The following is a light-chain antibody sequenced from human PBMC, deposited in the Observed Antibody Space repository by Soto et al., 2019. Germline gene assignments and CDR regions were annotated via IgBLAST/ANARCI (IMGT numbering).Light chain of an antibody. CDR3: QSYDRSLSAVV. Sequence: QSVLTQPPSVSGAPGQRVTISCSGRSSNIGAGYDVHWYQQLPETAPKLLIYNNNNRPSGVPDRFSGSKSGTSASLAITGLQGEDEAAYYCQSYDRSLSAVVFGGGTKLTVL. CDR1: SSNIGAGYD. J-gene: IGLJ3*02. V-gene: IGLV1-40*01. CDR2: NNN.